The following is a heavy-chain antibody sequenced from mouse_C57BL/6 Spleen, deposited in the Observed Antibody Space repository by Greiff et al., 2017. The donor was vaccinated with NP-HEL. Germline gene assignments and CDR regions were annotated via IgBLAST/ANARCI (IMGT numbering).Heavy chain of an antibody. J-gene: IGHJ4*01. Sequence: VQLQQSGPELVKPGASVKISCKASGYAFSSSWMNWVKQRPGKGLEWIGRIYPGDGDTNYNGTFKGKATLTADKSSSTAYMQLSSLTSEDSAVYFCARGGALYYGSPYAMDYWGQGTSVTVSS. D-gene: IGHD1-1*01. CDR1: GYAFSSSW. V-gene: IGHV1-82*01. CDR3: ARGGALYYGSPYAMDY. CDR2: IYPGDGDT.